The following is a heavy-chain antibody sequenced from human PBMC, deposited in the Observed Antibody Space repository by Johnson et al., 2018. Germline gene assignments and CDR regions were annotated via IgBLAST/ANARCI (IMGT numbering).Heavy chain of an antibody. V-gene: IGHV4-59*01. CDR1: GGSISSYY. Sequence: QVQLQESGPGLVKPSETLSLTCTVFGGSISSYYWSWIRQPPGKGLEWIGYIYYSGSTNYNPPLKSRVTISVDTSKNQFSLKLSSVTAADTAVYYCARGGGADYYYGMDVWGQGTTVTVSS. CDR2: IYYSGST. CDR3: ARGGGADYYYGMDV. J-gene: IGHJ6*02. D-gene: IGHD1-26*01.